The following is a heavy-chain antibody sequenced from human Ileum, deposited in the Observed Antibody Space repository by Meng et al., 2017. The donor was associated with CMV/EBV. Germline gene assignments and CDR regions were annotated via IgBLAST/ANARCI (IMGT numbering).Heavy chain of an antibody. J-gene: IGHJ4*02. CDR2: IYSSGTV. D-gene: IGHD7-27*01. Sequence: GESLKISCAASGFTLSSYAMSWVRQAPGKGLQWVSVIYSSGTVFYTGSVKGRFAISRDDSKNTVYLQMNSLRGDDTAVYYCAREAGDRFGSLDYWGQGALVTVSS. CDR3: AREAGDRFGSLDY. CDR1: GFTLSSYA. V-gene: IGHV3-23*03.